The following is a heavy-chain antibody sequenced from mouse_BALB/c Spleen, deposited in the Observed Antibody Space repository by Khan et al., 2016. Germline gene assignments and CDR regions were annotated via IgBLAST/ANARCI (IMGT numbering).Heavy chain of an antibody. CDR1: GYTFTSYW. D-gene: IGHD2-4*01. V-gene: IGHV1-69*02. J-gene: IGHJ3*01. Sequence: QVQLQQPGAELVRPGPSVKLSCKASGYTFTSYWINWMKQRPGQGLEWIGNIYPFDPYTNYNQKFKDKATLTVDKSSSTAYMQLSSPTSEDSASYYCTRGESSMIRGFAYWGQGTLVTVSA. CDR3: TRGESSMIRGFAY. CDR2: IYPFDPYT.